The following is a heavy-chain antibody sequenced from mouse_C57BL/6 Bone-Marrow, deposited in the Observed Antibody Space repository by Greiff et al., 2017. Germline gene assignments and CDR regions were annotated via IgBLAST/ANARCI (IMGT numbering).Heavy chain of an antibody. CDR3: ARGYDYDYAIDY. J-gene: IGHJ4*01. D-gene: IGHD2-4*01. V-gene: IGHV1-39*01. Sequence: QLKESGPELVKPGASVKISCKASGYSFTDYNMNWVKQSNGKSLEWIGVINPNYGTTSYNQKFKGKATLTVDQSSSTAYMQLSSLTSEDSAVYYCARGYDYDYAIDYWGQGTSVTVSS. CDR2: INPNYGTT. CDR1: GYSFTDYN.